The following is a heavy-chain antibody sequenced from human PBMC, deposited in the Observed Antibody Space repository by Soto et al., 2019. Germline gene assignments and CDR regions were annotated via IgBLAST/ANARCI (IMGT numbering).Heavy chain of an antibody. CDR2: VSSSGGT. CDR1: GYSISGDNW. V-gene: IGHV4-28*01. Sequence: QVQLRESGPGLVKPSDTLSLTCAVSGYSISGDNWWGWIRQSPRKGLEWIGYVSSSGGTHYSPSLGSRVTMSVDTSRNQFSLKLTSVTAVDTAIYYCVRKTGGYCPFDDWCQGTLVTVSS. J-gene: IGHJ4*02. D-gene: IGHD2-8*02. CDR3: VRKTGGYCPFDD.